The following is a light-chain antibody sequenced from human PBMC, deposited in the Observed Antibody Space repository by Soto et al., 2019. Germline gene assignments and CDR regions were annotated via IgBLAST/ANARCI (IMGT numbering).Light chain of an antibody. CDR1: QSVSSS. Sequence: EIVMTQSPATLSVSPGERATLSCRASQSVSSSLAWYQQKPGQAPRLLIYGTSSRATGTPDRFSGSGSGTDFTLTISRLEPEDFAVYYCQQYGSSITFGQGTRLEIK. CDR3: QQYGSSIT. V-gene: IGKV3-20*01. J-gene: IGKJ5*01. CDR2: GTS.